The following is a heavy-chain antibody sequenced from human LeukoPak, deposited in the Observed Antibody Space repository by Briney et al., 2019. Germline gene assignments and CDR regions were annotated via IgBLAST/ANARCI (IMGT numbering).Heavy chain of an antibody. D-gene: IGHD3-10*01. Sequence: PGRSQRLSCAASGFTVSSNYMSWVRQAPGKGLEWVSVIYSGGSTYYADSVKGRFTISRDNSKNTLYLQMNSLRAEDTAVYYCARDTSPPGSGRGSDYWGQGTLVTVSS. V-gene: IGHV3-66*01. CDR2: IYSGGST. J-gene: IGHJ4*02. CDR1: GFTVSSNY. CDR3: ARDTSPPGSGRGSDY.